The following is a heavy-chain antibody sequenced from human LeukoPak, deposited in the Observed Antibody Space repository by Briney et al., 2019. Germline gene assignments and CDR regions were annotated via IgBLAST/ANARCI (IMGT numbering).Heavy chain of an antibody. D-gene: IGHD1-26*01. V-gene: IGHV4-59*12. CDR3: ARGGYSGSYQYYYYMDV. J-gene: IGHJ6*03. CDR2: IYYSGST. CDR1: GGSISSYY. Sequence: SETLSLTCTVSGGSISSYYWSWIRQPPGKGLEWIGYIYYSGSTNYNPSLKSRVTISVDTSKNQFSLKLSSVTAADTAVYYCARGGYSGSYQYYYYMDVWGKGTTVTVSS.